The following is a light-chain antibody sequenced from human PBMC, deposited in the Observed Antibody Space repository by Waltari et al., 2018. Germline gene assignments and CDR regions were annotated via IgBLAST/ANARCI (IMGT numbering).Light chain of an antibody. J-gene: IGKJ1*01. CDR3: QHYLRLPVS. CDR1: SSVGRT. Sequence: EIVLTQSPGTLSLSPGERATLSCRASSSVGRTLAWYQQRPGQAPRLLMYGASIRAADIPDRFAGSGSGTDFSLTINRLEPEDFAVYYCQHYLRLPVSFGQGTKVEIK. V-gene: IGKV3-20*01. CDR2: GAS.